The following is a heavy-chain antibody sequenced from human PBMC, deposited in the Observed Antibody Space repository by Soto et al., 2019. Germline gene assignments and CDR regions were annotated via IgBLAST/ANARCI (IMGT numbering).Heavy chain of an antibody. CDR2: ISGSGGST. Sequence: GGSLRLSCVASGFTFSSYAMSWVRQAPGKGLEWVSAISGSGGSTYYADSVKGRFTISRDNSKNTLYLQMNSLRAEDTAVYYCARAWSGSYRSYGMDVWGQGTTVTVSS. CDR3: ARAWSGSYRSYGMDV. J-gene: IGHJ6*02. V-gene: IGHV3-23*01. CDR1: GFTFSSYA. D-gene: IGHD1-26*01.